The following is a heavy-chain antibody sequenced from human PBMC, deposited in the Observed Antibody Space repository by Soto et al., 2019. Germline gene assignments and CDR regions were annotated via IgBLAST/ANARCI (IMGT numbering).Heavy chain of an antibody. Sequence: QVQLVQSGAEVKKPGSSVKVSCKASGGTFSSYATSWVRQAPGQGLEWMGEIIPIFGTANYAQKFQGRVTITADESTSTAYMELSSLRSEDTAVYSCARDWGPSSGYYPYWFDPWGQGTLVTVSS. CDR3: ARDWGPSSGYYPYWFDP. V-gene: IGHV1-69*12. CDR2: IIPIFGTA. D-gene: IGHD3-22*01. J-gene: IGHJ5*02. CDR1: GGTFSSYA.